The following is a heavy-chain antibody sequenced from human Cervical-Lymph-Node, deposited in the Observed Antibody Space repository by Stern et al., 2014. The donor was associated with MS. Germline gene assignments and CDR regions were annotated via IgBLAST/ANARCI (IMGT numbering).Heavy chain of an antibody. J-gene: IGHJ2*01. V-gene: IGHV4-4*02. CDR3: ARERQQYCNSEGCSYWYFDL. Sequence: QVQLQESGPGLVKPSGTLSLTCAVSGGSVSSTNWWSWVRQSPGKGLEWIGNIYHSGASNYRPSLRSRVSISLANPKTHLSLHLTSVTAADTAVYYCARERQQYCNSEGCSYWYFDLWGRGTLVTVSS. CDR1: GGSVSSTNW. D-gene: IGHD2/OR15-2a*01. CDR2: IYHSGAS.